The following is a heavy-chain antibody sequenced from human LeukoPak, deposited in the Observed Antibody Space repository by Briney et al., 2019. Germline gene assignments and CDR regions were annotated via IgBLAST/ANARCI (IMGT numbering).Heavy chain of an antibody. Sequence: PSETLSLTCAVYGGSFSGYYWSWIRQPPGKGLEWIGEINHSGSTNYNPSLKSRVTISVDTSKNQFSLKLSSVTAADTAVYYCAREASGGSDYWGQGTLVTVSS. CDR3: AREASGGSDY. D-gene: IGHD2-15*01. CDR2: INHSGST. V-gene: IGHV4-34*01. CDR1: GGSFSGYY. J-gene: IGHJ4*02.